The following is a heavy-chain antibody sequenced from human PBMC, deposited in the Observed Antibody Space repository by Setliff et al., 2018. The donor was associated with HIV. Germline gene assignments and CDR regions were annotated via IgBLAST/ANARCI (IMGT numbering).Heavy chain of an antibody. D-gene: IGHD6-13*01. V-gene: IGHV1-69*10. CDR1: GGTFSSYA. J-gene: IGHJ4*02. CDR2: IIPILDIA. CDR3: ARGEQQLVLVGSYDY. Sequence: SVKVSCKASGGTFSSYAISWVRQAPGQGLEWMGGIIPILDIANYAQKFQGRVTITTDESTSTAYMELSSLRSEDTAVYYCARGEQQLVLVGSYDYWGQGTLVTVSS.